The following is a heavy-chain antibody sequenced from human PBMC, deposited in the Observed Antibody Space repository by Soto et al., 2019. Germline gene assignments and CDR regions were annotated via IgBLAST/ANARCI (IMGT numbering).Heavy chain of an antibody. CDR3: ARYSSSSYYYYFGMDV. CDR1: GGSISSYY. D-gene: IGHD6-13*01. V-gene: IGHV4-59*08. CDR2: IYYSGST. Sequence: SDTLSLTCTVSGGSISSYYRSWIRQPPGKGLEWIGYIYYSGSTNYNPSLKSRVTISVDTSKNQFSLKLSSVTAADTAVYYCARYSSSSYYYYFGMDVLGQGTSVT. J-gene: IGHJ6*02.